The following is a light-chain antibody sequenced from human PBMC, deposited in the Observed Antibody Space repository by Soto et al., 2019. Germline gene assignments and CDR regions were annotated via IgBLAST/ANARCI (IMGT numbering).Light chain of an antibody. CDR1: RSNIGNNY. CDR3: AAWDSSLSGWV. Sequence: QSVLTQPPSVSAAPGQKVSISCSGSRSNIGNNYVSWYQQFPRTAPKLLIYDRNKRPSGIPDRFSGSKSGTSATLGITGLQTGDEADYYCAAWDSSLSGWVFGGGTKLTVL. CDR2: DRN. J-gene: IGLJ3*02. V-gene: IGLV1-51*01.